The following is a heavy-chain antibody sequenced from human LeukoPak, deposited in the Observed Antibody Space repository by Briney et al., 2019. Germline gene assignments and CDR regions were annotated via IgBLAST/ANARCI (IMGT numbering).Heavy chain of an antibody. CDR3: ARLRSGGYFEY. Sequence: PSETLSLTCAVYGGSFSGYYWSWIRQPPGKGLEWIGEINHSGSTNYNPSLKSRVTISVDTSKNQFSLKLNSVTAADTAVYYCARLRSGGYFEYWGQGTLVTVSS. J-gene: IGHJ4*02. CDR2: INHSGST. CDR1: GGSFSGYY. V-gene: IGHV4-34*01. D-gene: IGHD4-17*01.